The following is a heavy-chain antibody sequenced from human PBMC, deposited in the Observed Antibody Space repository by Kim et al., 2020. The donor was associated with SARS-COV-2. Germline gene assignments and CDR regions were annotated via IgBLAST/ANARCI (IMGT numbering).Heavy chain of an antibody. CDR2: ISGSGGST. J-gene: IGHJ4*02. V-gene: IGHV3-23*01. Sequence: GGSLRLSCAASGFTFSSYAMSWVRQAPGKGLEWVSAISGSGGSTYYADSVKGRFTISRDNSKNTLYLQMNSLRAEDTAVYYCAKNLRYGDYPRYFDYWGQGTLVTVSS. D-gene: IGHD4-17*01. CDR1: GFTFSSYA. CDR3: AKNLRYGDYPRYFDY.